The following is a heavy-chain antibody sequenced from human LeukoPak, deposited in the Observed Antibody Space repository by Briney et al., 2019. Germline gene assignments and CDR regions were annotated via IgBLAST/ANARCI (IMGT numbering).Heavy chain of an antibody. CDR1: GFTFSSYG. Sequence: GSLRLSCAASGFTFSSYGMSWVRQAPGKGLEWVSAISGSGGSTYYADSVKGRFTISRDNSKNTLYLQMNSLRAEDTAVYYCAKQGAREGWYFDLWGRGTLVTVSS. J-gene: IGHJ2*01. D-gene: IGHD4/OR15-4a*01. CDR2: ISGSGGST. V-gene: IGHV3-23*01. CDR3: AKQGAREGWYFDL.